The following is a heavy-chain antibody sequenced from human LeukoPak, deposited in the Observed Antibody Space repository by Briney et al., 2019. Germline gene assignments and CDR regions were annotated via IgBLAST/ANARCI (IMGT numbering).Heavy chain of an antibody. V-gene: IGHV4-30-2*01. CDR1: GGSISSGGYY. CDR2: IYHSGST. D-gene: IGHD6-13*01. Sequence: PSQTLSLTCTVSGGSISSGGYYWSWIRQPPGKGLEWIGYIYHSGSTYYNPSLKSRVTISVDRSKNQFSLKLSSVTAADTAVYYCARDMAIAAAGTYYYYYMDVWGKGTTVTVSS. CDR3: ARDMAIAAAGTYYYYYMDV. J-gene: IGHJ6*03.